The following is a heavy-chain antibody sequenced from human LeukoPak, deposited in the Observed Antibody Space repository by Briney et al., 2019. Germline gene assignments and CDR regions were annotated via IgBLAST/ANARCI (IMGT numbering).Heavy chain of an antibody. J-gene: IGHJ4*02. D-gene: IGHD5-18*01. V-gene: IGHV3-72*01. Sequence: SGGSLRLPCAASGFTFTNHYMDWVRQAPGMGLEWIARTTNRPNAHTTSYAASVRGRFTVSRDDSNNLLHLQMSSLKSDDTAVYYCGRDTSTAIDYWGRGTLVTVSS. CDR2: TTNRPNAHTT. CDR3: GRDTSTAIDY. CDR1: GFTFTNHY.